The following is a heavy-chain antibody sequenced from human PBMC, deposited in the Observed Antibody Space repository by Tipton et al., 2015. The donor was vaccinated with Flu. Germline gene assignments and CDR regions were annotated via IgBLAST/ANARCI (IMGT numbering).Heavy chain of an antibody. CDR1: GGSISSGGYY. V-gene: IGHV4-61*08. CDR3: ARVYGGRVAY. D-gene: IGHD4-23*01. Sequence: TLSLTCTVSGGSISSGGYYWSWIRQPPGKGLEWIGYIYYSGSTNYNPSLKSRVTISVDTSKNQFSLKLSSVTAADTAVYYCARVYGGRVAYWGQGTLVTVSS. J-gene: IGHJ4*02. CDR2: IYYSGST.